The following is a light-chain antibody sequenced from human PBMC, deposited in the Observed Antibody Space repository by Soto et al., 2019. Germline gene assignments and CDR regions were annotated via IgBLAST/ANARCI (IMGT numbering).Light chain of an antibody. Sequence: EIVMTQSPATLSVSPGDRANLSCRASQSVSSNLAWYQQKPGQAPRLLIYGASTRATGITARFSGSGSGTEFTLTISSLQSEDFAVYYCQQYNAWPITFGQGTRLEIK. CDR1: QSVSSN. CDR2: GAS. CDR3: QQYNAWPIT. J-gene: IGKJ5*01. V-gene: IGKV3-15*01.